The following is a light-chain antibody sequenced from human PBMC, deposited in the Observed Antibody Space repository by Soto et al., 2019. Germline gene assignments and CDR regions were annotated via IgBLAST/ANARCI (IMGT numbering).Light chain of an antibody. CDR3: QQLNIDSYPIT. J-gene: IGKJ5*01. CDR1: QGISSF. V-gene: IGKV1-9*01. CDR2: AAS. Sequence: IQLTQSPSSLSASIGDRVTITCRASQGISSFLAWYQQKPGKAPKLLIYAASTLQSGIPSRFSGSGSGTDFTLTISSLQLEDFATYYCQQLNIDSYPITFGQGTRLEIK.